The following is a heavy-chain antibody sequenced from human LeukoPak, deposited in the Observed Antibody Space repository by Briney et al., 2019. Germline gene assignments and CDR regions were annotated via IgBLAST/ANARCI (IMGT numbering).Heavy chain of an antibody. CDR3: ARRAGAYSHPYDY. CDR2: IYSDNT. J-gene: IGHJ4*02. D-gene: IGHD4/OR15-4a*01. CDR1: GFTFSDYY. Sequence: GGSLRLSCAASGFTFSDYYMSWIRQAPGKGLEWVSFIYSDNTHYSDSVKGRFTISRDNSKNTLYLQMNSLRVEDTAVYYCARRAGAYSHPYDYWGQGTLVTVSS. V-gene: IGHV3-53*01.